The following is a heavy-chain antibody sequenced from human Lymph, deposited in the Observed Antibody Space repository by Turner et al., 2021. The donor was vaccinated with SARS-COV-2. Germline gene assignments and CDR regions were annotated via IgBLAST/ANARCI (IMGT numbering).Heavy chain of an antibody. D-gene: IGHD1-1*01. CDR2: IYSGGST. J-gene: IGHJ6*02. CDR1: GCPVSSNY. V-gene: IGHV3-53*01. Sequence: EVQQPVPGVPFLRLAPPLVLPCAAPGCPVSSNYRTWVRQAPGKGLEWVAYIYSGGSTYYADSVKGRVTISRDNSKNTLYLQMNSLRAEDTAIYYCARDLQLYGMDVWGQGTTVTVSS. CDR3: ARDLQLYGMDV.